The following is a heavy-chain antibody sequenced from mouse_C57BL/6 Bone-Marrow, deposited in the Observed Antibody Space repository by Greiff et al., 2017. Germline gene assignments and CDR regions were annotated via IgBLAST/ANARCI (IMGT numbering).Heavy chain of an antibody. Sequence: EVQLQQSGAELVKPGASVKLSCTASGFNIKDYYMHWVKQRTEQGLEWIGRIDPEDGETKYAPKFQGKATITADPSSNTAYLQLSSLTSEDTAVYYCARDLLWGYFDYWGQGTTLTVSS. CDR2: IDPEDGET. CDR3: ARDLLWGYFDY. D-gene: IGHD2-1*01. V-gene: IGHV14-2*01. J-gene: IGHJ2*01. CDR1: GFNIKDYY.